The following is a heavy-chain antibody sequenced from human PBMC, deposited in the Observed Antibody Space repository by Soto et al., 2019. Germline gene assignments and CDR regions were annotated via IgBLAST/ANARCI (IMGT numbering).Heavy chain of an antibody. J-gene: IGHJ5*02. CDR1: GFTFSSYV. CDR2: ISGSGGNT. Sequence: GGSLRLSCAASGFTFSSYVMSWVRQAPGKGLEWVSAISGSGGNTYYADSVKGRFTISRDNSKNTLFLQMNSLRAEDTALYFCAKEMGDYYDSSGSWSDPWGQGTLVTVSS. V-gene: IGHV3-23*01. CDR3: AKEMGDYYDSSGSWSDP. D-gene: IGHD3-22*01.